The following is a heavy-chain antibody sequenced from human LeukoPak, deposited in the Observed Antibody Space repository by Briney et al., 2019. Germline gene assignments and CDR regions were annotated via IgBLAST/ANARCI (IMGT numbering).Heavy chain of an antibody. D-gene: IGHD5-18*01. CDR1: GFTVSSNY. J-gene: IGHJ4*02. Sequence: GGSLRLSCAASGFTVSSNYMGWVRQAPDKGLEWVSVIYSGGTTYYADSVKGRFTISRDNSKNTLYLQMSSLRAEDTAVYYCVKGFDTAMAYFDYWGQGTLVTVSS. V-gene: IGHV3-53*05. CDR3: VKGFDTAMAYFDY. CDR2: IYSGGTT.